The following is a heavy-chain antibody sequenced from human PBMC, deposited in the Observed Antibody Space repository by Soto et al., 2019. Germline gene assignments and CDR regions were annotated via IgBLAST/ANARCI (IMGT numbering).Heavy chain of an antibody. CDR3: ARINAPREPNDPNFDC. CDR1: VYSFWGHW. J-gene: IGHJ4*02. D-gene: IGHD1-26*01. Sequence: PGESLKISCRGSVYSFWGHWIVWVRQVPGKGLEWMGIVYPDDSQTSYSPSFQGHVTISADKSINTAYLQWSSLRASDTAIYYCARINAPREPNDPNFDCWGQGTLVTVYS. CDR2: VYPDDSQT. V-gene: IGHV5-51*01.